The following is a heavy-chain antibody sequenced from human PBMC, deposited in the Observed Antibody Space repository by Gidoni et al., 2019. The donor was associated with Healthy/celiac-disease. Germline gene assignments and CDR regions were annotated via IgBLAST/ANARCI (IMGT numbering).Heavy chain of an antibody. CDR2: IKQDGSEK. Sequence: EVQLVESGGGLVQPGGSLRLSCAASGFTLSSYWMSWVRQATGKGLEWVANIKQDGSEKYYVDSVKGRFTISRDNAKNSLYLQMNSLRAEDTAVYYCARDLYYYGSGRVDYWGQGTLVTVSS. D-gene: IGHD3-10*01. V-gene: IGHV3-7*01. CDR1: GFTLSSYW. CDR3: ARDLYYYGSGRVDY. J-gene: IGHJ4*02.